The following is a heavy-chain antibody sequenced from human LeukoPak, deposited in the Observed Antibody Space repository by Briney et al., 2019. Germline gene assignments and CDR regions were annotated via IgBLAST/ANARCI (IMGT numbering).Heavy chain of an antibody. CDR1: GGSISSSSYY. CDR3: ARVLHSHYYGMDV. V-gene: IGHV4-39*07. CDR2: IYYSGST. Sequence: SETLSLTCTVSGGSISSSSYYWGWIRQPPGKGLEWIGSIYYSGSTYYNPSLKSRVTIFVDTSKNQFSLKLSSVTAADTAVYYCARVLHSHYYGMDVWGQGTTVTVSS. D-gene: IGHD3/OR15-3a*01. J-gene: IGHJ6*02.